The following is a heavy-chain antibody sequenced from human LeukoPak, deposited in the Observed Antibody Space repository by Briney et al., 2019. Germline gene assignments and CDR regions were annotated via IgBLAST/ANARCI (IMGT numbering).Heavy chain of an antibody. CDR2: INPSGGST. Sequence: ASVKVSCKASGYTFTSYYMHWVRQAPGQGLEWMGIINPSGGSTSYAQKFQGRVTMTRDTSTSTVYMELSSLRFEDTAVYYCAATVTATYYFDYWGQGTLVTVSS. CDR1: GYTFTSYY. J-gene: IGHJ4*02. V-gene: IGHV1-46*01. D-gene: IGHD4-17*01. CDR3: AATVTATYYFDY.